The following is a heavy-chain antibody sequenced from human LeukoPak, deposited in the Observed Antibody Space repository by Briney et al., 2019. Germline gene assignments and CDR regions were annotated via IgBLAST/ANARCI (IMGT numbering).Heavy chain of an antibody. CDR3: ARCSGGSCYHDY. Sequence: PSETLSLTCAVSGYSIRSGYYWGWIRQPPGKGLEWIGSIYHGGSTYYNPSLKSRVTISVDTSKNQFSLKLSSVTAADTAVYYCARCSGGSCYHDYWGQGTLVTVSS. CDR2: IYHGGST. V-gene: IGHV4-38-2*01. D-gene: IGHD2-15*01. CDR1: GYSIRSGYY. J-gene: IGHJ4*02.